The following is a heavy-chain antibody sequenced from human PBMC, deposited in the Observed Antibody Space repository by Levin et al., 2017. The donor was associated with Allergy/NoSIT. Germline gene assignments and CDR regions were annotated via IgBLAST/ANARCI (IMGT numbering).Heavy chain of an antibody. CDR1: GYTFTSYG. D-gene: IGHD2-8*02. CDR3: AIRTGTHPYYSDY. Sequence: ASVKVSCKTSGYTFTSYGISWMRQAPGQGLEWMGWISTYKGNTNYAQKFQGRVTMTTDTSTSTAYMELRSLISDDTAVYYWAIRTGTHPYYSDYWGQGTLVTVSS. V-gene: IGHV1-18*01. CDR2: ISTYKGNT. J-gene: IGHJ4*02.